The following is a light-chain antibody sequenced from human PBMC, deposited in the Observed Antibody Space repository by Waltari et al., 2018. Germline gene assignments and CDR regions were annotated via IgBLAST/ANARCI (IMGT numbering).Light chain of an antibody. CDR3: CSRAGSSVV. J-gene: IGLJ2*01. CDR1: SGDVGDYNY. Sequence: QSALTQPRSVSGSPGQSVTISCTGTSGDVGDYNYVSWYQEQTGKAPRLTIYEVSERPSGVPDRFSASKSGNTASLTISGLQAEDEGSYHCCSRAGSSVVFGGGTKLTVL. V-gene: IGLV2-11*01. CDR2: EVS.